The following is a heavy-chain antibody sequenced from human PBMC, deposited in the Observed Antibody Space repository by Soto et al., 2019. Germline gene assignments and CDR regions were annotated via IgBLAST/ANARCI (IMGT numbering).Heavy chain of an antibody. V-gene: IGHV4-30-4*01. CDR1: GGSISSGDYY. Sequence: QVQLQESGPGLVKPSQTLSLTCTVSGGSISSGDYYWTWIRQPPGKGLEWTGYIHYSGSSYYNPSPERRLTISVDTSKNRFSLHLSSVTAADTAVYYCARATTPGWGTYRLGPYFVDWGQGTLVTVSS. D-gene: IGHD3-16*02. J-gene: IGHJ4*02. CDR2: IHYSGSS. CDR3: ARATTPGWGTYRLGPYFVD.